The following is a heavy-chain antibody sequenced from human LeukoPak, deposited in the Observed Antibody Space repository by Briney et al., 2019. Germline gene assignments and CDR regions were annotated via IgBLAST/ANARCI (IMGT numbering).Heavy chain of an antibody. CDR3: ARVEYSGWNLEY. V-gene: IGHV3-7*01. D-gene: IGHD5-12*01. CDR1: GFMFRSYW. CDR2: INQGGSVK. J-gene: IGHJ4*02. Sequence: PGGSLRLSCAASGFMFRSYWMSWVRQAPGKGLEWVANINQGGSVKYYVDSVKGRFTISRDDAKNSLYVQMNSLRDEDTAVYYCARVEYSGWNLEYWGQGTLVTVSS.